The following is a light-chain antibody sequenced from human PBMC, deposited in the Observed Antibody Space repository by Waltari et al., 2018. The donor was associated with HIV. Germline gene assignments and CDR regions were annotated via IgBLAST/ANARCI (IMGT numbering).Light chain of an antibody. J-gene: IGLJ3*02. CDR1: SSDVGSYYL. CDR2: EVN. Sequence: QSALTQPASVSGSPGQSITISCTGTSSDVGSYYLVSWYQQHPGKAPKLMIYEVNKRPSGVSNRLSGSKSGNTASLTIAGLQAEDEADFYCCSYAGSSTLVFGGGTKLTVL. CDR3: CSYAGSSTLV. V-gene: IGLV2-23*02.